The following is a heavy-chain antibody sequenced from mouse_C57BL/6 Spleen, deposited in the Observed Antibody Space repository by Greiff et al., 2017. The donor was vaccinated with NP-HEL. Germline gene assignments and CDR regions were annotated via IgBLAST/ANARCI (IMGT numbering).Heavy chain of an antibody. CDR3: TRGSINWYFDV. Sequence: EVKLQESGAELVRPGASVKLSCTASGFNIKDDYMHWVKQRPEQGLEWIGWIDPENGDTEYASKFQGKATITADTSSNTAYLQLSSLTSEDTAVYYCTRGSINWYFDVWGTGTTVTVSS. D-gene: IGHD1-1*01. J-gene: IGHJ1*03. CDR2: IDPENGDT. V-gene: IGHV14-4*01. CDR1: GFNIKDDY.